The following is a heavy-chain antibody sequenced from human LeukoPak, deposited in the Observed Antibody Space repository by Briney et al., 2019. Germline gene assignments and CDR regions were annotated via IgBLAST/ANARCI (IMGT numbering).Heavy chain of an antibody. CDR3: ARVGYCSGGSCYYFDY. J-gene: IGHJ4*02. CDR1: GYSISSGYY. Sequence: SETLSLTCTVSGYSISSGYYWGWIRQPPGKGLEWIGSIYHSGSTYYNPSLKSRATISVDTSKNQFSLKLSSVTAADTAVYYCARVGYCSGGSCYYFDYWGQGTLVTVSS. D-gene: IGHD2-15*01. CDR2: IYHSGST. V-gene: IGHV4-38-2*02.